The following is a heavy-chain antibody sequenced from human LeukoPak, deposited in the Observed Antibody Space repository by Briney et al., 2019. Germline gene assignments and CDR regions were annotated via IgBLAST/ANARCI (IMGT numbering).Heavy chain of an antibody. D-gene: IGHD2-2*01. CDR1: GFTVSSNY. CDR3: ARDMIGYCSSTSCHELFDY. J-gene: IGHJ4*02. CDR2: IYSGGST. V-gene: IGHV3-66*02. Sequence: XGSLRLSCAASGFTVSSNYMSWVRQAPGKGLEWVSVIYSGGSTYYADSVKGRFTISRDNSKNTLYLQMNSLRAEDTAVYYCARDMIGYCSSTSCHELFDYWGQGTLVTVSS.